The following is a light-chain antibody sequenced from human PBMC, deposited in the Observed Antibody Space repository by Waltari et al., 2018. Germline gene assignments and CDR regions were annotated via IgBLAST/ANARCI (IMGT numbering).Light chain of an antibody. J-gene: IGKJ4*01. CDR3: QQRSSWPLT. CDR1: QSVRTY. V-gene: IGKV3-11*01. Sequence: EIVLTQSPATLSLSPGERATLSCRASQSVRTYLAWYQQKQKPGQAPRLLIYDASNRATGIPARVSGSGSGTDFTLTISGLEPEDSAIYYCQQRSSWPLTFGGGTKVEIK. CDR2: DAS.